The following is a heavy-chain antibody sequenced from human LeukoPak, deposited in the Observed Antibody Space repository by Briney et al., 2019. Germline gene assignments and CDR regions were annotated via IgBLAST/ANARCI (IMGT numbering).Heavy chain of an antibody. J-gene: IGHJ4*02. CDR3: AKSPKTGFLFDY. CDR2: IYGGVNT. CDR1: GFTVSSNY. D-gene: IGHD1-1*01. V-gene: IGHV3-66*01. Sequence: GGSLRLSCAASGFTVSSNYMSWVRQAPGKGLEWVSVIYGGVNTVYADSVKGRFTISRDNSKNTLYLQMNSLRAEDTAVYYCAKSPKTGFLFDYWGKGTLDTVSP.